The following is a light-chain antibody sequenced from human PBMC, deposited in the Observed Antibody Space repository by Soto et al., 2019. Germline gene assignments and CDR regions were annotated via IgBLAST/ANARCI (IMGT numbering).Light chain of an antibody. V-gene: IGLV2-14*01. Sequence: QSVLTQPASVSGSPGQSTTIFCTGTSSDVGGYNYVSWYQQHPGKAPKLMIYDVSNRPSGVSNRFSGSKSGNTASLTISGLQAEDEADYYCSSYTSSSTLLYVFGTGTKVTVL. J-gene: IGLJ1*01. CDR2: DVS. CDR1: SSDVGGYNY. CDR3: SSYTSSSTLLYV.